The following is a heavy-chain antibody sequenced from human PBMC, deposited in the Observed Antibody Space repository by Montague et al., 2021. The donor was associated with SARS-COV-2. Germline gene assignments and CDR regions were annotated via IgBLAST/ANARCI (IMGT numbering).Heavy chain of an antibody. CDR1: GFTVSRYW. V-gene: IGHV3-74*01. CDR2: LNSDGSSP. J-gene: IGHJ6*02. CDR3: ARAGQQLVHHLATLYYYYGMDD. D-gene: IGHD6-13*01. Sequence: SLRLSCPASGFTVSRYWLHWVRQAPGKGLVWVARLNSDGSSPTYASSXXVLFPISRDNAKNTLYLQLNSLRAEDTAVYSCARAGQQLVHHLATLYYYYGMDDWGQGTTVTVSS.